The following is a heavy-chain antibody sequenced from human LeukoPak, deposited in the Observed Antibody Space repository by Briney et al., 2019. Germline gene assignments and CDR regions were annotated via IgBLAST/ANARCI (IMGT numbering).Heavy chain of an antibody. V-gene: IGHV3-21*01. J-gene: IGHJ4*02. CDR2: ISSSTGYI. D-gene: IGHD6-13*01. Sequence: GGSLRLSCAASGFTFSSHSMNWVRQAPGKGLEWVSSISSSTGYIYYADSVKGRFTISRDNAKNSLYLQMNSLRAEDTAVYYCARGIVAAGNIDFWGQGTLVTVSS. CDR3: ARGIVAAGNIDF. CDR1: GFTFSSHS.